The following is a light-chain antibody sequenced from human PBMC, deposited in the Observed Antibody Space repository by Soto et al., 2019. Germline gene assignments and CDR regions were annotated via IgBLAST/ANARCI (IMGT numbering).Light chain of an antibody. V-gene: IGKV1-39*01. CDR2: SAS. CDR3: QHGYVAPYT. J-gene: IGKJ2*01. CDR1: QDIRNN. Sequence: DIQMTQSPSSLSASVRDSVTITCQASQDIRNNLNWYQQKPGEVPRLLIYSASTLHSGVPSRFTGSGSETDFTLTIRSLQPEDFATYYCQHGYVAPYTFGQGTKVDI.